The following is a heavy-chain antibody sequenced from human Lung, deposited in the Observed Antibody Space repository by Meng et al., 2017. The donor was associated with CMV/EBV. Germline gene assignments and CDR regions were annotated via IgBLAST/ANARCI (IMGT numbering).Heavy chain of an antibody. CDR2: IYYSGST. CDR1: GGSISSYH. D-gene: IGHD1-26*01. V-gene: IGHV4-59*01. CDR3: ARVGRSGSYLPGLDY. J-gene: IGHJ4*02. Sequence: SETXSLXXTVSGGSISSYHWSWIRQPPGKGLEWIGYIYYSGSTNYNPSLKSRVTISVDTSKNQFSLKLSSVTAADTAVYYCARVGRSGSYLPGLDYWGQGXLVTVSS.